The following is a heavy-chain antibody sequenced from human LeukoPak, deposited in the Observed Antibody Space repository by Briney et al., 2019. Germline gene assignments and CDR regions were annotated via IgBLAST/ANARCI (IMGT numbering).Heavy chain of an antibody. J-gene: IGHJ5*02. CDR2: IRYHGNYI. V-gene: IGHV3-30*02. D-gene: IGHD4-17*01. Sequence: GGSLRLSCVTSGFIFSNYGMHWVRQAPGKGLEWVAFIRYHGNYIYYADSVKGRFTISRDNSKNTMYLQMDSLRAEDTAIYYCAKEHYRDFEGPDRWGPGTLVTVSS. CDR3: AKEHYRDFEGPDR. CDR1: GFIFSNYG.